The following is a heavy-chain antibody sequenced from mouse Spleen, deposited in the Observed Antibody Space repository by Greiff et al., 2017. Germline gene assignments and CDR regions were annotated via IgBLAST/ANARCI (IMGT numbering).Heavy chain of an antibody. CDR1: GFTFSSYA. J-gene: IGHJ3*01. CDR3: ARLSTMVTRAWFAY. V-gene: IGHV5-9*04. Sequence: EVKLVESGGGLVKLGGSLKLSCAASGFTFSSYAMSWVRQTPEKRLEWVATISSGGGNTYYPDSVKGRFTISRDNAKNTLYLQMSSLKSEDTAMYYCARLSTMVTRAWFAYWGQGTLVTVYA. D-gene: IGHD2-2*01. CDR2: ISSGGGNT.